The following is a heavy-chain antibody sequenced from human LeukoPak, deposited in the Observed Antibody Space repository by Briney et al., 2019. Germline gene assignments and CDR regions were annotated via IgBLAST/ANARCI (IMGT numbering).Heavy chain of an antibody. D-gene: IGHD3-22*01. CDR2: IYPGDSDT. Sequence: GESLKISCKGSGHSFTTSWIGWVRQMSGKGLEWMGMIYPGDSDTRYSPSFRGQVTISADKSISTAYLQWNSLKASDTAMYYCARPTAATYYYDSSGNPNNWYLDLWGRGTLVTVSS. J-gene: IGHJ2*01. CDR1: GHSFTTSW. CDR3: ARPTAATYYYDSSGNPNNWYLDL. V-gene: IGHV5-51*01.